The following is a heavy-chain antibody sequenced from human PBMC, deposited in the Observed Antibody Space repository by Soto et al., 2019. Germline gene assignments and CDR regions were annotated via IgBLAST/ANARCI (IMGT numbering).Heavy chain of an antibody. CDR1: GFTFSSYA. V-gene: IGHV3-23*01. J-gene: IGHJ4*02. CDR3: AKQNVAGYGHFDY. CDR2: IRGSGGST. Sequence: GGSLRLSCAASGFTFSSYAMSWVRQAPGKGLEWVSGIRGSGGSTKHADSVKGRFTISRDNSKNTLFLHMNSLRAEDTAVYYCAKQNVAGYGHFDYWGQGTLVTVSS. D-gene: IGHD5-12*01.